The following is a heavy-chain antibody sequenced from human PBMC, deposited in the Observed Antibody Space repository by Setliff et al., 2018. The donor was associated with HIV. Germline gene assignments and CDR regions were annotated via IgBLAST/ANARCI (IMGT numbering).Heavy chain of an antibody. CDR1: GGSISSGGFY. D-gene: IGHD3-10*01. CDR3: ARTYNYYGSHSSYSPRQSYFDS. V-gene: IGHV4-31*03. J-gene: IGHJ4*02. Sequence: PSETLSLTCTVTGGSISSGGFYWTWIRQHPGKGLEWIGYIYNTGSTYHSPSLESRVTMSIDVSRNQFSLNLDSVTAADTAVYFCARTYNYYGSHSSYSPRQSYFDSWGQGTLVTVSS. CDR2: IYNTGST.